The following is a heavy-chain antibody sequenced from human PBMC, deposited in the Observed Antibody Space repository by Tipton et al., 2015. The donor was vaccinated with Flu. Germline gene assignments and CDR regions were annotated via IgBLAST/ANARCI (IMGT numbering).Heavy chain of an antibody. J-gene: IGHJ5*02. D-gene: IGHD3-3*01. Sequence: GEALGTHYWTWFRQPAGERLEWIGSIFHSGSTYYNPSLKSRVTISVDTSKNQFSLKLISVTAADTAVYYCARVSPGVESWFDPWGQGTLVTVSS. CDR2: IFHSGST. CDR3: ARVSPGVESWFDP. CDR1: GEALGTHY. V-gene: IGHV4-4*07.